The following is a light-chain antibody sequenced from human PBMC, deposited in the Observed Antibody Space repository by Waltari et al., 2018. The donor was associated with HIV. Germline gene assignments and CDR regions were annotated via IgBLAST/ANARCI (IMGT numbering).Light chain of an antibody. J-gene: IGLJ2*01. CDR1: SSDISTYSF. CDR2: DVD. CDR3: SSYTTTNTVV. V-gene: IGLV2-14*03. Sequence: QSALTQPASVSGSPGQSITISCTGTSSDISTYSFVSWYQKHPDKAPKLLIYDVDNRPSGVSRLFSGSKSGDTASLTISSIQADDEADYYCSSYTTTNTVVFGGGTKFTVL.